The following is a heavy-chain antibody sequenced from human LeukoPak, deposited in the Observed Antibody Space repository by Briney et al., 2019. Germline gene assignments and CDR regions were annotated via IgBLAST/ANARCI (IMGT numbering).Heavy chain of an antibody. D-gene: IGHD2-2*01. Sequence: PGGSLRLSCAASGFTFSNAWMSWVRQAPGKGLEWVGRIKTKTDGGTTDYAAPVKGRFTISRDDSKTTLYLQMNSLKTEDTAVYYCTTHNRYCSSTSCYLFDYWGQGTLVTVSS. V-gene: IGHV3-15*01. J-gene: IGHJ4*02. CDR2: IKTKTDGGTT. CDR1: GFTFSNAW. CDR3: TTHNRYCSSTSCYLFDY.